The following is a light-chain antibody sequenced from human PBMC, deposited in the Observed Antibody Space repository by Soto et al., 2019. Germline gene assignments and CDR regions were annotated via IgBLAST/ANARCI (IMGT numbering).Light chain of an antibody. CDR1: QSVGGDY. J-gene: IGKJ4*01. CDR2: DVS. V-gene: IGKV3-20*01. CDR3: QQSSSSPLT. Sequence: EIVLTQSPGTLSLSPGERASLSCRASQSVGGDYLAWFQQKPGQAPRLLIYDVSSRAAATPDRFSGSGSGTDFGLTISRLEPEDFAVYYCQQSSSSPLTFGGGTRVEIK.